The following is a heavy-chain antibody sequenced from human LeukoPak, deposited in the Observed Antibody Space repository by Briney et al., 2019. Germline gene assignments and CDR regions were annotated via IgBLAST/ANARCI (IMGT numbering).Heavy chain of an antibody. Sequence: GGSLRLSCAASGFIFSSYGMHWVRQAPGKGLEWVAFIRYDGSNKYYADSVKGRFTISRDNYKNTLYLQMNSLRAEDTAVYYCARESGWGLPHAFDFWGQGTMVTVSS. V-gene: IGHV3-30*02. J-gene: IGHJ3*01. CDR1: GFIFSSYG. CDR3: ARESGWGLPHAFDF. CDR2: IRYDGSNK. D-gene: IGHD3-3*01.